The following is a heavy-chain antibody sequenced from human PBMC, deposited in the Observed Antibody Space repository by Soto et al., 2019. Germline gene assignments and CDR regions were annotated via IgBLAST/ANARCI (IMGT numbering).Heavy chain of an antibody. CDR2: IIPIFGTA. V-gene: IGHV1-69*12. CDR1: GGTFSSYA. Sequence: QVQLVQSGAEVKKPGSSVKVSCKASGGTFSSYAISWVRQAPGQGLEWMGGIIPIFGTANYAQKFQGRVTVTGDESRSAACVELSGRRCEDTAVYYCARAPRGAAMVSEHWYFDLWGRGALVTVS. J-gene: IGHJ2*01. D-gene: IGHD5-18*01. CDR3: ARAPRGAAMVSEHWYFDL.